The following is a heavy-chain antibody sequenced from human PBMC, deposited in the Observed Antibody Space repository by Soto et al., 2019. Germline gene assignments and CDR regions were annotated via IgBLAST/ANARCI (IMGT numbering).Heavy chain of an antibody. CDR2: INHSGST. CDR1: GGSFSGYY. CDR3: ARGPRRAGIDY. Sequence: SETLSLTCAVYGGSFSGYYWSWIRQPPGKGLEWIGEINHSGSTNYNPSLKSRVTISVDTSKNQFSLKLSSVTAADTAVYYCARGPRRAGIDYWGQGTLVTVSS. D-gene: IGHD6-13*01. J-gene: IGHJ4*02. V-gene: IGHV4-34*01.